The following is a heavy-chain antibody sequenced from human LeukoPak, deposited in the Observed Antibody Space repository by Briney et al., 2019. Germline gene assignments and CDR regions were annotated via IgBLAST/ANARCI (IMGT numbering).Heavy chain of an antibody. J-gene: IGHJ5*02. V-gene: IGHV4-34*01. Sequence: SETLSLTCAVYGGSFSGYYWSWIRQPPGKGLEWIGYIYYSGSTYYNPSLKSRVTISVDTSKNQFSLKLSSVTAADTAVYYCAREEYSSSWFDPWGQGTLVTVSS. CDR3: AREEYSSSWFDP. CDR2: IYYSGST. D-gene: IGHD6-13*01. CDR1: GGSFSGYY.